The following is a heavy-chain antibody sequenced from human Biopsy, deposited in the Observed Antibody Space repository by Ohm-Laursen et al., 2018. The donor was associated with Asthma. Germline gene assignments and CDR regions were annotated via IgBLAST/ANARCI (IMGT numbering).Heavy chain of an antibody. CDR2: IKHDGSEN. V-gene: IGHV3-7*01. Sequence: GSLRLSCAASGFTFGVYWMSWVRQVPGRGLEWVANIKHDGSENNHVDSLKGRFTISRDNAKNSLYLQMNSLRAEDTAVYYCARTFHFWSPYHAEHYQLWGQGTLVTVSS. J-gene: IGHJ1*01. D-gene: IGHD3-3*02. CDR3: ARTFHFWSPYHAEHYQL. CDR1: GFTFGVYW.